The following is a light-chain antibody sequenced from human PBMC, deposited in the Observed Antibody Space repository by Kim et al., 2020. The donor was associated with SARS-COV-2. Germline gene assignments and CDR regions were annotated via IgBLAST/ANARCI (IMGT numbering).Light chain of an antibody. V-gene: IGLV3-1*01. CDR3: QTWDSRVAF. J-gene: IGLJ2*01. CDR2: QDT. Sequence: SYELTQPPLVSVSPGQTASITCSGPELGDRYVFWYQHKPGQSPLLVIYQDTRRPSGIPERFSGSNSGRTATLTISETQAMDEADYYCQTWDSRVAFFGGG. CDR1: ELGDRY.